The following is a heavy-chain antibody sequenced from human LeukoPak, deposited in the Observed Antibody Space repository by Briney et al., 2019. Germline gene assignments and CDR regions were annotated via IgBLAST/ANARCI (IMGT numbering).Heavy chain of an antibody. CDR2: ISGTGGTT. J-gene: IGHJ4*02. CDR3: ATRRTTVVTPGY. Sequence: GGSLRLSCAASGITFSSYAMTWVRQAPGKGLEWVSLISGTGGTTYYADSVKGRFTISRDNSKNTLYLQMSSLRAEDTAVYYCATRRTTVVTPGYWGQGTLVSVSS. CDR1: GITFSSYA. D-gene: IGHD4-23*01. V-gene: IGHV3-23*01.